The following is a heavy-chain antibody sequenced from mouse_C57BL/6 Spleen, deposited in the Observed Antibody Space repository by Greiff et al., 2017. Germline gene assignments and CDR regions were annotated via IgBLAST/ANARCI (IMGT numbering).Heavy chain of an antibody. CDR1: GFSLTSYA. CDR2: IWTGGGT. CDR3: ARPLFYVYGGPLAY. Sequence: VKLMESGPGLVAPSQSLSITCTVSGFSLTSYAISWVRQPPGKGLEWLGVIWTGGGTNYNSALKSRLSISKDNSKSQVFLKMNSLQPDDTARYYCARPLFYVYGGPLAYWGQGTLVTVSA. V-gene: IGHV2-9-1*01. D-gene: IGHD2-2*01. J-gene: IGHJ3*01.